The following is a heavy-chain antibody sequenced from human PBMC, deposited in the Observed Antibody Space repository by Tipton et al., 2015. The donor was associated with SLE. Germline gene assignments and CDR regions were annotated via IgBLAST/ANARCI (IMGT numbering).Heavy chain of an antibody. CDR1: GYTFTSYY. J-gene: IGHJ3*02. CDR3: ARDLRDWNYFTPDAFDI. V-gene: IGHV1-69*06. Sequence: QVQLVQSGAEVKKPGASVKVSCKASGYTFTSYYMHWVRQAPGQGLEWMGGIIPIFGTANYAQKFQGRVMITADKSTSTAYMELSSLRSEDTAVYYCARDLRDWNYFTPDAFDIWGQGTMVTVSS. CDR2: IIPIFGTA. D-gene: IGHD1-7*01.